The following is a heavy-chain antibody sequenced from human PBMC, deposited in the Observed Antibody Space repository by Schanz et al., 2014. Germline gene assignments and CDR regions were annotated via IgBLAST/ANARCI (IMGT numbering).Heavy chain of an antibody. CDR2: IEGDGTRT. D-gene: IGHD1-1*01. CDR1: GFTFSAHW. CDR3: ARDADYNPTSDFWYDAYDF. V-gene: IGHV3-7*01. J-gene: IGHJ3*01. Sequence: EVQLVESGGGLVQPGGSLRLSCAASGFTFSAHWMSWVRQAPGKGLEWVANIEGDGTRTYYVDSVKGRFTVSRDNAENSLYLHMRSLRVDDTAVYYCARDADYNPTSDFWYDAYDFWGQGTVVTVSS.